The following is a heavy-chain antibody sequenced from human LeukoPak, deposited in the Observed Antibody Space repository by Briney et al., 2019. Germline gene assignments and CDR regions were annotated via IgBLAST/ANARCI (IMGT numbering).Heavy chain of an antibody. CDR3: AKDLSVSTLFLDY. J-gene: IGHJ4*02. V-gene: IGHV3-30*02. D-gene: IGHD5/OR15-5a*01. CDR1: GFTFSSYG. CDR2: LRNDGSNK. Sequence: PGGSLRLSCAASGFTFSSYGMHWVRQAPGKGLEWVAFLRNDGSNKYYADSVKGRFTNSRDISKNTLYLQMNSLRAEDTAVYYCAKDLSVSTLFLDYWVQGTLVTVSA.